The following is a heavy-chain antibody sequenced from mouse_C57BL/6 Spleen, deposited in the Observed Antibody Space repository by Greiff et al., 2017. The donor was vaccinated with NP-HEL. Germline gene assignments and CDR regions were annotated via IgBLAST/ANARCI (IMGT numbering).Heavy chain of an antibody. CDR3: AKDSSGDRFAY. CDR1: GYTFTDYY. V-gene: IGHV1-26*01. D-gene: IGHD3-2*02. Sequence: EVQLQQSGPELVKPGASVKISCKASGYTFTDYYMNWVKQSHGKSLEWIGDINPNNGGTSYNQKFKGKATLTVDKSSSTAYMEIRSLTSEDAAVYYCAKDSSGDRFAYWGQGTLVTVSA. CDR2: INPNNGGT. J-gene: IGHJ3*01.